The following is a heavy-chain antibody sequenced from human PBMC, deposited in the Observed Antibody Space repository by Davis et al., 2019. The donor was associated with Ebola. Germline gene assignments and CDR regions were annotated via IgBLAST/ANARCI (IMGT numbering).Heavy chain of an antibody. Sequence: GGSLRLSCVASGFSFSRYDMNWVRQAPGKGLEWVSYISSGSTTLKDADSVKGRFTISRDNAKNSLYLQMNSLGDEDTAVYYCARSRGYSYGTPLWYYYYGMDVWGKGTTVTVSS. CDR1: GFSFSRYD. CDR2: ISSGSTTL. D-gene: IGHD5-18*01. CDR3: ARSRGYSYGTPLWYYYYGMDV. J-gene: IGHJ6*04. V-gene: IGHV3-48*02.